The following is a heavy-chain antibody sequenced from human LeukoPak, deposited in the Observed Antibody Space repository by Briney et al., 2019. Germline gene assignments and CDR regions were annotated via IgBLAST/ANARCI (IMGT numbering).Heavy chain of an antibody. Sequence: PGGSLRLSCAASGFTFSSYAMTWVPQAPGKGLVWVSAISGSCAGIYYADSVKGRFTISRDNSKNTLYLQMNSLRVEDTALYYCAKERSFGTWLGDYWGQGTLVTVSS. D-gene: IGHD2/OR15-2a*01. CDR3: AKERSFGTWLGDY. J-gene: IGHJ4*02. V-gene: IGHV3-23*01. CDR2: ISGSCAGI. CDR1: GFTFSSYA.